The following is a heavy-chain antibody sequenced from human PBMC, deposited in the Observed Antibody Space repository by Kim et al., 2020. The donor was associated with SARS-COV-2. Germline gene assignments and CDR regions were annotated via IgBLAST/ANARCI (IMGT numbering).Heavy chain of an antibody. CDR2: IYYSGST. Sequence: SETLSLTCTVSGGSISSSSYYWGWIRQPPGKGLEWIGSIYYSGSTYYNPSLKSRVTISVDTSKNQFSLKLSSVTAADTAVYHCARLGSGWYQGGQGTLVTVSS. V-gene: IGHV4-39*01. CDR3: ARLGSGWYQ. CDR1: GGSISSSSYY. J-gene: IGHJ4*02. D-gene: IGHD6-19*01.